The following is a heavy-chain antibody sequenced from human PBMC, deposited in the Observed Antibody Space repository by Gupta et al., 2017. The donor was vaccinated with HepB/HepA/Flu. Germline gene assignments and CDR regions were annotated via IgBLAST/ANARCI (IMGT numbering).Heavy chain of an antibody. CDR3: ARGGTKGDTTETRIIDY. Sequence: QVQLVQSGAEVRKPGASVKVSCNASGYTLSNYYINWVRQPTGQGLEWMGWMNPNSGNTGYAQKLQGRVTFTRDTSTSTAYMELSSLRSEDTAVYYCARGGTKGDTTETRIIDYWGQGTLVTVSS. D-gene: IGHD1-1*01. V-gene: IGHV1-8*02. CDR1: GYTLSNYY. J-gene: IGHJ4*02. CDR2: MNPNSGNT.